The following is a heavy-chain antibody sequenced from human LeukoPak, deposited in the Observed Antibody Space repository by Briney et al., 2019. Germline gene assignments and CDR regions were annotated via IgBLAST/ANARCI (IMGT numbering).Heavy chain of an antibody. CDR1: GFTFDDYT. D-gene: IGHD3-3*01. Sequence: GGSLRLSCAASGFTFDDYTMHWVRQAPGKGLEWVSLISWDGGSTYYADSVKGRFTISRDNSKNSLYLQMNSLRTEDTALYYCAKDINNPGFWALRNSYYYYGMDVWGQGTTVTVSS. CDR2: ISWDGGST. V-gene: IGHV3-43*01. CDR3: AKDINNPGFWALRNSYYYYGMDV. J-gene: IGHJ6*02.